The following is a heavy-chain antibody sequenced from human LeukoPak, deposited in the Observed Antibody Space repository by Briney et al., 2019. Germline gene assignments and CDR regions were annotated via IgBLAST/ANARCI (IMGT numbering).Heavy chain of an antibody. Sequence: SETLSLTCTVSGVSISSGGYYWSWMRQRPGMGLEWNVYIYYSGSTYYNPSLKSRVTISVDTSKNQFSLKLSSVTAAGTAVYYCARDGSGSYGWFDPWGQGTLVTVSS. J-gene: IGHJ5*02. CDR3: ARDGSGSYGWFDP. CDR2: IYYSGST. CDR1: GVSISSGGYY. D-gene: IGHD3-10*01. V-gene: IGHV4-31*03.